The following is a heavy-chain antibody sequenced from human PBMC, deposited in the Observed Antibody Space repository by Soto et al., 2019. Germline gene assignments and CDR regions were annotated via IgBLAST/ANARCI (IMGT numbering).Heavy chain of an antibody. V-gene: IGHV1-3*01. D-gene: IGHD3-3*01. CDR3: ARLTLVTIFGVVIESDNWFDP. CDR2: INAGNGNT. J-gene: IGHJ5*02. CDR1: GYTFTSYA. Sequence: ASVKVSCKASGYTFTSYAMHWVRQAPGQRLERMGWINAGNGNTKYAQKLQGRVTMTTDTSTSTAYMELRSLRSDDTAVYYCARLTLVTIFGVVIESDNWFDPWGQGTLVTVSS.